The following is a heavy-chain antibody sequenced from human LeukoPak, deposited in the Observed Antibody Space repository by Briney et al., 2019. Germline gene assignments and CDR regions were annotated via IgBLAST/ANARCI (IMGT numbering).Heavy chain of an antibody. J-gene: IGHJ3*01. CDR1: GFSFSTYA. CDR3: AKEMATIRAFDF. CDR2: SSGRCSST. V-gene: IGHV3-23*01. D-gene: IGHD5-24*01. Sequence: GGCLRLSCAASGFSFSTYASRWVRQATGKGLEKVSVSSGRCSSTYYADSVKGRFTISRDNSKNTLYLQMNSLRAEDTAVYYCAKEMATIRAFDFWGQGTMVTVSS.